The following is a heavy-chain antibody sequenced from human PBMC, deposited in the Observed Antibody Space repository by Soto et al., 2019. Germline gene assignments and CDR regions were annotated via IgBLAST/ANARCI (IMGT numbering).Heavy chain of an antibody. CDR3: ASRRDGYNSAFDI. Sequence: ASVKVSCKASGYTFTGYYMHWVRQAPGQGLEWMGIINPSGGSTSYAQKFQGRVTMTRDTSTSTVYMELSSLGSEDTAVYYCASRRDGYNSAFDIWGQGTMVTVSS. D-gene: IGHD5-12*01. CDR2: INPSGGST. CDR1: GYTFTGYY. V-gene: IGHV1-46*01. J-gene: IGHJ3*02.